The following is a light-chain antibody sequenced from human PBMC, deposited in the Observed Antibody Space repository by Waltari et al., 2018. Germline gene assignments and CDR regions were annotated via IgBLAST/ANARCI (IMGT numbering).Light chain of an antibody. V-gene: IGLV4-69*01. Sequence: QLVLTQSPSASASLGASVKLTCTLSSGHSSNIIAWHQQQPEKGPRYLMKVNSDGSHSKGDEIPDRFSGSSYGAERYLTISNLQSEDEADYFCQTGGHGTWVFGGGTKLTVL. CDR3: QTGGHGTWV. J-gene: IGLJ3*02. CDR2: VNSDGSH. CDR1: SGHSSNI.